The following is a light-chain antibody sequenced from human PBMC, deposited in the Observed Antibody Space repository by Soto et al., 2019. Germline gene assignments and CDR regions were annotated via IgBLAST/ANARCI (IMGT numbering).Light chain of an antibody. V-gene: IGLV1-40*01. J-gene: IGLJ1*01. Sequence: QSVLTQPPSVSGAPGQRVTISCSGSSSNIGAGYDVHWYQRLPGTAPKLLIYGDSNRPSGVPDRVSGSKSGTSASLAITGLQAEDEADYYCQSYDSSLTPDLFGTGTKVTVL. CDR2: GDS. CDR1: SSNIGAGYD. CDR3: QSYDSSLTPDL.